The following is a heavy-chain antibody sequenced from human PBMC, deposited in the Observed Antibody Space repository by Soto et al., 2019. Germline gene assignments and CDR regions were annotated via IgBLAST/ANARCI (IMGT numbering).Heavy chain of an antibody. J-gene: IGHJ5*02. D-gene: IGHD5-12*01. Sequence: SETLSLTCTVSGGSISSYYWSWIRQPPGKGLEWIGYIYYSGSTNYNPSLKSRVTISVDTSKNQFSLKLSSVTAADTAVYYCAREKSDYEAYNWFDPWGQGTLVTVSS. V-gene: IGHV4-59*01. CDR2: IYYSGST. CDR3: AREKSDYEAYNWFDP. CDR1: GGSISSYY.